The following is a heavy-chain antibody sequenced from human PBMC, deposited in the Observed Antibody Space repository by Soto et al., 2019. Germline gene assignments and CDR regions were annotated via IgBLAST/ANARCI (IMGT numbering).Heavy chain of an antibody. CDR2: IYWNDDK. Sequence: QITLKESGPTLVKPTQTLTLTCTFSGFSLSTSGVGVGWIRQPPGKALEWLALIYWNDDKRYSPSLKSRLTITKATSKNQVVLTMTNMDPVDTATYYCAHRFSTTVSTDFDYWGQGTLVTVSS. CDR3: AHRFSTTVSTDFDY. V-gene: IGHV2-5*01. J-gene: IGHJ4*02. CDR1: GFSLSTSGVG. D-gene: IGHD4-17*01.